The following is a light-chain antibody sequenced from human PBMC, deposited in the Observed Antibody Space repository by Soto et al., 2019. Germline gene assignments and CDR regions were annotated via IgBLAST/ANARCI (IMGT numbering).Light chain of an antibody. J-gene: IGLJ2*01. CDR1: NIGSKS. CDR2: YDS. CDR3: QVCDSSSDHVV. Sequence: SYELTQPPSVSVAPGKTARITCGGNNIGSKSVHWYQQKPGQAPVLVIYYDSDRPSGIPERFSGSNSGNTATLTISRVEAGDEPDYYCQVCDSSSDHVVFGGGTKLTVL. V-gene: IGLV3-21*04.